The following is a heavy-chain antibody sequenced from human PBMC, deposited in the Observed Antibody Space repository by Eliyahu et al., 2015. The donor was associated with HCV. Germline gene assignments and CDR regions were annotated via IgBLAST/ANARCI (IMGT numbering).Heavy chain of an antibody. CDR1: GGSMRSXGYX. D-gene: IGHD3/OR15-3a*01. J-gene: IGHJ4*02. CDR2: LHYLGNT. Sequence: QLQLQESGPGLVKPSEXLSLTCXVXGGSMRSXGYXWGWIRQPPGKGLXWIGSLHYLGNTYYNPSLKSRVTLSVDTSKNQFSLNLNSVTAADTAVYYCARQTKMTGFWTAYSYYWGQGILVTVSS. CDR3: ARQTKMTGFWTAYSYY. V-gene: IGHV4-39*01.